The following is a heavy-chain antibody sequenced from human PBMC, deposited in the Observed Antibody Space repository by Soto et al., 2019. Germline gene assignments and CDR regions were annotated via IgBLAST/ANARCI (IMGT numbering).Heavy chain of an antibody. J-gene: IGHJ4*02. Sequence: EVQLVESGGGLVAPGGSLRLSCVASGFTLTAYTMNWVRQAPGTGLEWVSSINGRSNYKYYSDSVKGRFTISSDNTQDSLFLQMSRLGPEDTATYYCVREDGVVGVSSSFDSWGQGTLVTVSS. CDR1: GFTLTAYT. D-gene: IGHD1-26*01. V-gene: IGHV3-21*02. CDR3: VREDGVVGVSSSFDS. CDR2: INGRSNYK.